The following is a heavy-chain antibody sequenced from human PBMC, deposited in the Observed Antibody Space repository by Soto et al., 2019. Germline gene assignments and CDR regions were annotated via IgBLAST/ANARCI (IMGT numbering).Heavy chain of an antibody. CDR3: ATWSRHTAMVNDAFDS. D-gene: IGHD5-18*01. V-gene: IGHV3-9*01. Sequence: GGSLRLSCAASGFTFDDYAMHWVRQAPGKGLEWVSGISWNSGSIGYADSVKGRFTISRDNAKNSLYLQMNSLRAEDTAWYYCATWSRHTAMVNDAFDSWGQGTRVTV. CDR1: GFTFDDYA. J-gene: IGHJ3*02. CDR2: ISWNSGSI.